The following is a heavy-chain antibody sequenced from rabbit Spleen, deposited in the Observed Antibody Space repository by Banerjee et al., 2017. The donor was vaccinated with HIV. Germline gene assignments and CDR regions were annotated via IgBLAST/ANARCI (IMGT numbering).Heavy chain of an antibody. CDR1: GFTLSSYY. CDR2: IDPVFGIT. Sequence: HLKESGGGLVQPGGSLKLSCTASGFTLSSYYMNWVRQAPGKGLEWIGYIDPVFGITYYANSVKGRFTISSDNAQNTVFLQMTSLTAADTATYFCARGVYSSGWGVDLGYFDLWGPGTLVTVS. J-gene: IGHJ4*01. D-gene: IGHD4-1*01. CDR3: ARGVYSSGWGVDLGYFDL. V-gene: IGHV1S7*01.